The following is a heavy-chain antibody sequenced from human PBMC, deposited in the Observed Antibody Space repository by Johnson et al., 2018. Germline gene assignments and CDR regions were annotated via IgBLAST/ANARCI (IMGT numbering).Heavy chain of an antibody. CDR3: ARDFGYASGWSFDY. Sequence: VQLVETGGGLVQPGGSLSLSCYGSGFTFSGYWMHWVRQVPGKGPVWVSRINSDGSMTDYADSVNGRFTITRDNARHTLDLHMNSLRVEDTAVYYCARDFGYASGWSFDYWGQGNLVTVSS. CDR2: INSDGSMT. J-gene: IGHJ4*02. D-gene: IGHD6-19*01. CDR1: GFTFSGYW. V-gene: IGHV3-74*01.